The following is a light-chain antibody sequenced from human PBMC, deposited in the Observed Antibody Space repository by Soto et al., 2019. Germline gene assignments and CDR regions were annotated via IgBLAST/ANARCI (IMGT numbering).Light chain of an antibody. V-gene: IGKV2-28*01. Sequence: DIVMTQSPLSLPVIPGEPASISCRSSQSLLHSNGYKYLDWYLQKPGQSPQLLIYLGSNRAAGVPNMFSGSGASTDFTLKISRVEAEDVGVYYCMQALRSPITFGQGTRLEIK. CDR2: LGS. CDR3: MQALRSPIT. CDR1: QSLLHSNGYKY. J-gene: IGKJ5*01.